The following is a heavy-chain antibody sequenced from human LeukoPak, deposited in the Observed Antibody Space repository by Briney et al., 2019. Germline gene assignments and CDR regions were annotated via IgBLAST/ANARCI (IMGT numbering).Heavy chain of an antibody. D-gene: IGHD3-16*01. CDR2: IIPIFGTA. CDR1: GGTFSSYA. Sequence: SVKVSCKASGGTFSSYAISWVRQAPGQGLEWMGGIIPIFGTANYAQKFQGRVTITADKSTSTAYMELSSLRSEDTAVYYCARAAGTFGGGYYYYYMDVWGKGTTVTVSS. J-gene: IGHJ6*03. CDR3: ARAAGTFGGGYYYYYMDV. V-gene: IGHV1-69*06.